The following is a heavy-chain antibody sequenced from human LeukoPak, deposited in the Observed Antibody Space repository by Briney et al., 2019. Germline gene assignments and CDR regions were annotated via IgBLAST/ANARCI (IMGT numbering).Heavy chain of an antibody. D-gene: IGHD3-16*01. CDR2: MNPNSGNT. J-gene: IGHJ4*02. V-gene: IGHV1-8*01. Sequence: ASVKVSCKASGYTFTSYDINWVRQAIGQGLEWMGWMNPNSGNTGYAQKFQGRVTMIRNTSISTAYMELSSLRSEDTAVYYCARGRRLRLGELFFYWGQGTLVTVSS. CDR3: ARGRRLRLGELFFY. CDR1: GYTFTSYD.